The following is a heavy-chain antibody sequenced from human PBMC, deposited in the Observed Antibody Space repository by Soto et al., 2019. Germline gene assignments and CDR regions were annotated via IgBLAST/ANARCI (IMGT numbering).Heavy chain of an antibody. CDR2: IYYSGST. J-gene: IGHJ4*02. Sequence: SETLSLTCTVSGGSISSSSYYWGWIRQPPGKGLEWIGSIYYSGSTYYNPSLKSRVTISVDTSKNQFSLKLNSVTAADTAVYYCARLGCHGRCPFDYWGQGTLVTVSS. V-gene: IGHV4-39*01. D-gene: IGHD2-15*01. CDR3: ARLGCHGRCPFDY. CDR1: GGSISSSSYY.